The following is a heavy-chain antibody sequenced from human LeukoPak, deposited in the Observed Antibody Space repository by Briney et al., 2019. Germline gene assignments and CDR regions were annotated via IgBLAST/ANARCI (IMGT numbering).Heavy chain of an antibody. J-gene: IGHJ6*03. CDR3: ARDYYGSGSYYNVDYYYMDV. Sequence: ASVKVSCKASGYMFTGYYMHWVRQAPGQGLEWMGWINPNSGATNYAQRFQGRVTMTRDTSISTAYMELSRLRSDDTAVYYCARDYYGSGSYYNVDYYYMDVWGKGTTVTVSS. CDR2: INPNSGAT. D-gene: IGHD3-10*01. V-gene: IGHV1-2*02. CDR1: GYMFTGYY.